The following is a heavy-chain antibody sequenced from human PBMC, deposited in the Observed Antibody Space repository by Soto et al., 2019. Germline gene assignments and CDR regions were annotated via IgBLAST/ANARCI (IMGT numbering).Heavy chain of an antibody. V-gene: IGHV1-18*01. CDR2: ISAYNGNT. CDR3: ARYCSSTSCYEDYYYGMDV. J-gene: IGHJ6*02. CDR1: GYTFTSYG. Sequence: EASVKVSCKASGYTFTSYGISWVRQAPGQGLEWMGWISAYNGNTNYAQKLQGRVTMTTDTSTSTAYMELRSLRSDDTAVYYCARYCSSTSCYEDYYYGMDVWGQGTTVTVS. D-gene: IGHD2-2*01.